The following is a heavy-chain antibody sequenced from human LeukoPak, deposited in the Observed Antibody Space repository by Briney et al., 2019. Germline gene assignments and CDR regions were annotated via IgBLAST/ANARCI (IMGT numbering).Heavy chain of an antibody. V-gene: IGHV4-39*01. CDR1: GGSISSSSYY. CDR2: IFYSGST. CDR3: ATTPALAVAGTLDPKE. Sequence: SETLSLTCTVSGGSISSSSYYWGWIRQSPGKGLEWIGSIFYSGSTYYNPSLKSRVTISIDTSENQFSLRLSSVTAADTAVYYCATTPALAVAGTLDPKEWGQGTLVTVSS. D-gene: IGHD6-19*01. J-gene: IGHJ4*02.